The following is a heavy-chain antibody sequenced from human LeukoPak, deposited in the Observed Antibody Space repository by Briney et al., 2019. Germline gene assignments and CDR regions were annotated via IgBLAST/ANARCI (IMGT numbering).Heavy chain of an antibody. Sequence: GGSLRHSCAASGFTFSSYSMNWVRQAPGKGLEWVASISSISSYTYHADSVKGRFTISRDNSKNTLYLQMNSLRVEDTAVYYCAKQYDFWSGPDYWGQGTLVTVSS. V-gene: IGHV3-21*04. D-gene: IGHD3-3*01. CDR2: ISSISSYT. CDR1: GFTFSSYS. CDR3: AKQYDFWSGPDY. J-gene: IGHJ4*02.